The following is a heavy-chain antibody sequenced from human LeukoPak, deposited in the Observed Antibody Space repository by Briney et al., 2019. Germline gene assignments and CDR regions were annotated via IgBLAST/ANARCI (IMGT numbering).Heavy chain of an antibody. CDR1: GGSISAYY. Sequence: SSETLSLTCTVSGGSISAYYWSWIRQPPGKGLEWVGYIYYSGSNNYNPSLKSRVTISVDTSKNQFSLELSSVTAADTAVYYCARAFYPGYYSYMAVWGKGTTVTVSS. J-gene: IGHJ6*03. CDR2: IYYSGSN. D-gene: IGHD3-3*02. V-gene: IGHV4-59*01. CDR3: ARAFYPGYYSYMAV.